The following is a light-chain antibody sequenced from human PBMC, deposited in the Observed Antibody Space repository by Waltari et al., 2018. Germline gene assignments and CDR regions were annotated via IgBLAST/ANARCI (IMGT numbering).Light chain of an antibody. Sequence: EIVLTQSPGTLSLSPGERATLSCRASQSVGSSYLACDQQNPGQAPRLLIYGASSMATGIPARFSGSGSGTDFTLTISRLEPEDFAVYYCQQYGTARTFGQGTKVEIK. J-gene: IGKJ1*01. CDR3: QQYGTART. V-gene: IGKV3-20*01. CDR2: GAS. CDR1: QSVGSSY.